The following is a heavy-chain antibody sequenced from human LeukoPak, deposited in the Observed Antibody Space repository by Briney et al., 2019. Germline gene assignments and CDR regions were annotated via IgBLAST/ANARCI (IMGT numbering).Heavy chain of an antibody. V-gene: IGHV1-8*02. J-gene: IGHJ4*02. CDR1: GYTFTXYY. CDR2: MNPNSGNT. D-gene: IGHD6-19*01. CDR3: ARGAVAGTPSDY. Sequence: KVSCKAXGYTFTXYYMHWVRQAPGQGLEWMGWMNPNSGNTGYAQKFQGRVTMTRNTSISTAYMELSSLRSEDTAVYYCARGAVAGTPSDYWGQGTLVTVSS.